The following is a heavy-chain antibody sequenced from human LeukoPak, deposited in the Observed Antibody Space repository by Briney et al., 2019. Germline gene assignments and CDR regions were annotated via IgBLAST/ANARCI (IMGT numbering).Heavy chain of an antibody. J-gene: IGHJ4*02. D-gene: IGHD3-22*01. Sequence: PSETLSLTCTVSGGSISSSSYYWGWIRQPPGKGLEWIGSIYYSGSTYYNPSLKRRVSISVDTSKNQFSLNLTSVTAADTAVYYCARPNSSGYPYYFDYWGQGTLVTVSS. CDR2: IYYSGST. CDR1: GGSISSSSYY. CDR3: ARPNSSGYPYYFDY. V-gene: IGHV4-39*01.